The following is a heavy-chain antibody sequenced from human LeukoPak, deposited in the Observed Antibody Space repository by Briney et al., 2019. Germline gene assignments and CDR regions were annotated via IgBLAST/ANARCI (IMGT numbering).Heavy chain of an antibody. Sequence: PSETLSLTCTVSGGSISSGGYYWSWIRQPPGKGLEWIGEINHSGSTNYNPSLKSRVTISVDTSKNQFSLKLSSVTAADTAVYYCARSRLTGYYHFDYWGQGTLVTVSS. V-gene: IGHV4-39*07. CDR1: GGSISSGGYY. D-gene: IGHD3-9*01. CDR2: INHSGST. J-gene: IGHJ4*02. CDR3: ARSRLTGYYHFDY.